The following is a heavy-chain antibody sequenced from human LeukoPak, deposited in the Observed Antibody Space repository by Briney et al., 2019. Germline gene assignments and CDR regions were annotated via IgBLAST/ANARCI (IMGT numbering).Heavy chain of an antibody. CDR1: GFTFSSYW. Sequence: GGSLRLSCAASGFTFSSYWMHWVRQAPGKGLVWVSRINSDGSTTSYADSVKGRFTISRDNAKNTLYLQMNSLRAEDTAVYYCARDTYSYGRTFDYWGHGTLVTVSS. J-gene: IGHJ4*01. CDR3: ARDTYSYGRTFDY. CDR2: INSDGSTT. D-gene: IGHD5-18*01. V-gene: IGHV3-74*01.